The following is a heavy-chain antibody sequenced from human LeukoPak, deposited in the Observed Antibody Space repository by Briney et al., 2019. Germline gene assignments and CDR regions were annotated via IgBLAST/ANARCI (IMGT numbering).Heavy chain of an antibody. CDR2: ISGSGGST. J-gene: IGHJ3*02. Sequence: GGSLRLSCAASGFTVNSNYYMRWVRQAPGKGLEWVSAISGSGGSTYYADSVKGRFTISRDNSKNTLYLQMNSLRAEDTAVYYCAKFDSESAALYYYDPPDAFDIWGQGTMVTVSS. CDR3: AKFDSESAALYYYDPPDAFDI. D-gene: IGHD3-22*01. CDR1: GFTVNSNYY. V-gene: IGHV3-23*01.